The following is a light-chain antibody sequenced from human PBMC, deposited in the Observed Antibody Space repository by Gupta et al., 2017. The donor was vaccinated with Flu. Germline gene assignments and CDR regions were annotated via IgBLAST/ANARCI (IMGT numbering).Light chain of an antibody. CDR3: QISHISSDHLRV. CDR2: DNS. CDR1: NVGTKS. Sequence: SYVLTQPPSVSVAPGQAAKITCGGDNVGTKSVHWYQQKPGQAPVLVVYDNSDRPSGIPERFSGSNSGDTATLTISKVEAGDEAEYFCQISHISSDHLRVFGGGTKLTVL. V-gene: IGLV3-21*02. J-gene: IGLJ3*02.